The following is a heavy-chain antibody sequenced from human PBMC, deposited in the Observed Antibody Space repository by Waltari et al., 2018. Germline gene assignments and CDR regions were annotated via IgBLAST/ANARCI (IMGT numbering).Heavy chain of an antibody. Sequence: QVQLVQSGAEVKKPGASVKVSCKASGYTFPSYAMHWVCQAPGQRLEWMGWINAGNGNTKYSQKFQGRVTITRDTSASTAYMELSSLRSEDTAVYYCARAGYYDSSDLDYWGQGTLVTVSS. J-gene: IGHJ4*02. CDR1: GYTFPSYA. CDR2: INAGNGNT. CDR3: ARAGYYDSSDLDY. V-gene: IGHV1-3*01. D-gene: IGHD3-22*01.